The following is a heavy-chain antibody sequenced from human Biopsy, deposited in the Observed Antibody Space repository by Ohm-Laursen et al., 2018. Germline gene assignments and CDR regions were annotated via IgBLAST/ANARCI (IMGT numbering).Heavy chain of an antibody. J-gene: IGHJ4*02. V-gene: IGHV1-69*04. CDR3: AADADGYYTEFDY. D-gene: IGHD3-3*01. CDR1: GGPSSNYA. CDR2: IVPILGHL. Sequence: SSVKVSCKTSGGPSSNYAFSWVRQAPGQGLEWVGRIVPILGHLNYAQRFQGRVSTTADKSTTYVYMELSRLTSGDTAVYYCAADADGYYTEFDYWGPGTLVTVSS.